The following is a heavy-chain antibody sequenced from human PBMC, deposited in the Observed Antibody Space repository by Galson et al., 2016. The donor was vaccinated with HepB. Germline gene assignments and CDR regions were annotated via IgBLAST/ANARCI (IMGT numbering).Heavy chain of an antibody. J-gene: IGHJ4*02. CDR3: ARGPEILTGYYAY. CDR2: IIPMLGTA. V-gene: IGHV1-69*13. CDR1: GGTFNTYA. D-gene: IGHD3-9*01. Sequence: SVKVSCKASGGTFNTYAISWVRQAPGQGLEWMGGIIPMLGTATYAQKFQGRVTITADESTSTAYMDLSSLRSEDTALYYCARGPEILTGYYAYWGQGTLITVSS.